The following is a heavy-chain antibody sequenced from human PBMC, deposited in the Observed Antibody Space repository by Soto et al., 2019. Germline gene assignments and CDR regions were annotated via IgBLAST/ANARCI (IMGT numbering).Heavy chain of an antibody. D-gene: IGHD3-22*01. Sequence: GGSLRLSCAASGFTLRSYAMHWVRQAPGKGLEWLAVISYDGSNKYYADSVKGRFTISRDNSKNTLYLQMNSLRAEDTAVYYCARGLSVVITHFDYWGQGTLVTVSS. CDR3: ARGLSVVITHFDY. V-gene: IGHV3-30-3*01. J-gene: IGHJ4*02. CDR1: GFTLRSYA. CDR2: ISYDGSNK.